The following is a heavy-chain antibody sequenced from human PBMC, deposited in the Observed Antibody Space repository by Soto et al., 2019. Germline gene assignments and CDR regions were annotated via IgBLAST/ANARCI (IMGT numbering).Heavy chain of an antibody. CDR3: ARDPANAKPEAVDF. Sequence: QVQLVQSGAEVRKPGASVKVSCKASGYTFSDYYIHWVRQAPGQGLEWMGWINPNSGGSKYAPKFQGGGTMTMDTSITTAYMELSRLRSGDTAVYYCARDPANAKPEAVDFWGQGTLVPVSP. D-gene: IGHD2-2*01. V-gene: IGHV1-2*02. CDR2: INPNSGGS. J-gene: IGHJ4*02. CDR1: GYTFSDYY.